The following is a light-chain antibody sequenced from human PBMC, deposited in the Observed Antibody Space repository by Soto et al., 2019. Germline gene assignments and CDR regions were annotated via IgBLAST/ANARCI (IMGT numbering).Light chain of an antibody. CDR2: DVD. V-gene: IGLV2-14*03. J-gene: IGLJ2*01. CDR1: SSDVGGYNY. Sequence: QSALTQPASVSGSPGQSITISCTGTSSDVGGYNYVSWYQQHPGKAPKVIIYDVDYRPSGVSNRFSGPKSGNTASLTISGLQAEDEADYYCMSYTDSGTRIFGGGTKLTVL. CDR3: MSYTDSGTRI.